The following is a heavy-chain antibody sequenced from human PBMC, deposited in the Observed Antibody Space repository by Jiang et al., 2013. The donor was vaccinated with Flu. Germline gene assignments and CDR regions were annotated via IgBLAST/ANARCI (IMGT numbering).Heavy chain of an antibody. Sequence: GLVKPSQTLSLTCTVSGGSISSGSYYWSWIRQPAGKGLEWIGRIYTSGSTNYNPSLKSRVTISVDTSKNQFSLKLSSVTAADTAVYYCARAYPYCGGDCYDLADAFDIWGQGTMVTVSS. J-gene: IGHJ3*02. D-gene: IGHD2-21*02. CDR1: GGSISSGSYY. V-gene: IGHV4-61*02. CDR3: ARAYPYCGGDCYDLADAFDI. CDR2: IYTSGST.